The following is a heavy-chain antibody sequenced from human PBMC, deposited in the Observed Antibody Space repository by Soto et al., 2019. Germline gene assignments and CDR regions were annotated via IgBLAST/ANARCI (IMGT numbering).Heavy chain of an antibody. V-gene: IGHV1-18*01. D-gene: IGHD2-2*01. CDR3: ARDSRYCSSTSCRKGAFDI. Sequence: QVQLGQSGAEVKKPGASVKVSCKASGYTFTSYGISWVRQAPGQGLEWMGWISAYNGNTNYAQKLQGRVTMTTDTSTSKAYMELRSLRSDDTAVYYCARDSRYCSSTSCRKGAFDIWGQGTMVTVSS. CDR1: GYTFTSYG. J-gene: IGHJ3*02. CDR2: ISAYNGNT.